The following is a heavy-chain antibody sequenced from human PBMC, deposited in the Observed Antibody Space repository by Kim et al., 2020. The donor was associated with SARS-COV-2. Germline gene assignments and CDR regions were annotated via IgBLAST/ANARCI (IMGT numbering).Heavy chain of an antibody. D-gene: IGHD1-26*01. J-gene: IGHJ2*01. CDR2: TSGSGITI. CDR3: VREGNWYFDL. Sequence: GSLRLSCAASGFTFSSYAMNWVRQAPGEGLDWVSATSGSGITIKYADSVKGRFTMSRDNSKNTLYLQMSRLRAEDTAIYYCVREGNWYFDLWGRGTLVTVSS. V-gene: IGHV3-23*01. CDR1: GFTFSSYA.